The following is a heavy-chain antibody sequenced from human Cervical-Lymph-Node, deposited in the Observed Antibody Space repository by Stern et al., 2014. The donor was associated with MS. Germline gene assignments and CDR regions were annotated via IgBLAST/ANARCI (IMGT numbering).Heavy chain of an antibody. CDR3: ARGYYDSSGWYYYYYGMDV. J-gene: IGHJ6*02. CDR2: IIPIFGTA. Sequence: VQLEESGAEVKKPGSSVKVSCKASGGTFSSYAISWVRQAPGQGLEWMGGIIPIFGTANYAQKFQGRVTITADKSTSTAYMELSSLRSEDTAVYYCARGYYDSSGWYYYYYGMDVWGQGTTVTVSS. D-gene: IGHD3-22*01. CDR1: GGTFSSYA. V-gene: IGHV1-69*06.